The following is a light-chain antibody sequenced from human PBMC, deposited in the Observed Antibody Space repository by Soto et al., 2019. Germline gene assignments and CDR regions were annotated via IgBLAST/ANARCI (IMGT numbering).Light chain of an antibody. CDR3: QEYGGSRWA. CDR2: GAS. J-gene: IGKJ1*01. CDR1: QSVSSTY. Sequence: IVLTQSPGTLSLSPGERATLSCRASQSVSSTYLAWYQQKPGQAPRLLIYGASNRATGIPDRFSGSGSGTDFALTISTLEPEDFAVYYCQEYGGSRWAFGQGTRVDI. V-gene: IGKV3-20*01.